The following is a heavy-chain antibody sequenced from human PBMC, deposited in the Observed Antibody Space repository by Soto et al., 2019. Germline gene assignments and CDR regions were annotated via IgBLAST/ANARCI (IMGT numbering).Heavy chain of an antibody. Sequence: ASVKVSCKASGYTFTIYYMHWVRQAPGQGLEWMGIINPSGGSTSYAQKFQGRVTMTRDTSTSTVYMELSSLRSEDTAVYYCARPGYCSGGSCYHWFDPWGQGTLVTVSS. CDR1: GYTFTIYY. J-gene: IGHJ5*02. D-gene: IGHD2-15*01. CDR3: ARPGYCSGGSCYHWFDP. V-gene: IGHV1-46*03. CDR2: INPSGGST.